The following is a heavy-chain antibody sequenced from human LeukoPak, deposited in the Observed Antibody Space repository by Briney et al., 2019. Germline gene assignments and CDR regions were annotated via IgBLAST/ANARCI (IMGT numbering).Heavy chain of an antibody. J-gene: IGHJ1*01. CDR3: ATPTRSHYYDILTGYSYFQH. CDR1: GYTLTELS. CDR2: FDPEDGET. Sequence: GASVKVSCKVSGYTLTELSMHWVRQAPGKGLEWMGGFDPEDGETIYAQKLQGRVTMTEDTSTDTAYMELSSLRSEDTAVYYCATPTRSHYYDILTGYSYFQHWGQGTLVTVSS. D-gene: IGHD3-9*01. V-gene: IGHV1-24*01.